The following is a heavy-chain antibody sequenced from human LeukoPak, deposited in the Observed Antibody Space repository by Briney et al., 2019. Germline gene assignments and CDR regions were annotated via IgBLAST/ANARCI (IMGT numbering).Heavy chain of an antibody. CDR3: ARVGLGSSWYLAVYYYYYMDV. CDR1: GYTFTSYY. J-gene: IGHJ6*03. D-gene: IGHD6-13*01. V-gene: IGHV1-46*01. Sequence: GASVKVSCKASGYTFTSYYMHWVRQAPGQGLEWMGIINPSGGSTSYAQKFQGRVTMTRDMSTSTVYMELSSLRSDDTAVYYCARVGLGSSWYLAVYYYYYMDVWGKGTTVTVSS. CDR2: INPSGGST.